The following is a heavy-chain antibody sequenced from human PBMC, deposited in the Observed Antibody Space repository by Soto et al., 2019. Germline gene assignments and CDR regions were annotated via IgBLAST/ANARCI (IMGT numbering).Heavy chain of an antibody. CDR2: IYYSGST. V-gene: IGHV4-59*01. CDR1: GGSISSYY. Sequence: KPSETLSLTCTVSGGSISSYYCSWIRQPPGKGLEWIGYIYYSGSTNYNPSLKSRVTISVDTSKNQFSLKLSSVTAADTAVYYCARDSKRGNIDYWGHGTLVTVSS. CDR3: ARDSKRGNIDY. J-gene: IGHJ4*01. D-gene: IGHD1-26*01.